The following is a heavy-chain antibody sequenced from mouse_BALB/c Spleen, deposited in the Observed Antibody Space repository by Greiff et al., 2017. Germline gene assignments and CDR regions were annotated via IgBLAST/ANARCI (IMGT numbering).Heavy chain of an antibody. D-gene: IGHD2-2*01. J-gene: IGHJ3*01. CDR3: ARGVYGYDEAWFAY. V-gene: IGHV5-6-5*01. Sequence: EVMLVESGGGLVKPGGSLKLSCAASGFTFSSYAMSWVRQTPEKRLEWVASISSGGSTYYPDSVKGRFTISRDNARNILYLQMSSLRSEDTAMYYCARGVYGYDEAWFAYWGQGTLVTVSA. CDR2: ISSGGST. CDR1: GFTFSSYA.